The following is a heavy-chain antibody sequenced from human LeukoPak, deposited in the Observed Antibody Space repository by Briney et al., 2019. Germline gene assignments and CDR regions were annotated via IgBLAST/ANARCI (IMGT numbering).Heavy chain of an antibody. D-gene: IGHD3-22*01. CDR1: GFTFSGSA. J-gene: IGHJ4*02. V-gene: IGHV3-73*01. CDR3: TGDNFDSSVKFDY. Sequence: GGSLKLSCVVSGFTFSGSAVHRVRQASGKGLEWVGRIRSKANNYATAYAASVKGRFTISRDDSKNTAYLQMNSLKTEDTAVYYCTGDNFDSSVKFDYWGQGTLVTVSS. CDR2: IRSKANNYAT.